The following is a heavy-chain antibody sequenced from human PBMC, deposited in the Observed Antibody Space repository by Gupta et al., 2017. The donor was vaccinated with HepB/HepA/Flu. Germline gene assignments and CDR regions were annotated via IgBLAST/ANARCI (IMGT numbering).Heavy chain of an antibody. CDR3: ASASGSYIDD. J-gene: IGHJ4*02. D-gene: IGHD3-10*01. CDR2: IWYDGHNK. Sequence: QVQLVESGGGVVQPGRSLLISCVGSGFNFTTFGMHWVGQTPGKGLEWVAVIWYDGHNKCYADSVKGRFTISRDNSKNTLYLQMNSRRGEDTDVYFWASASGSYIDDGGQGILVTVSS. V-gene: IGHV3-33*01. CDR1: GFNFTTFG.